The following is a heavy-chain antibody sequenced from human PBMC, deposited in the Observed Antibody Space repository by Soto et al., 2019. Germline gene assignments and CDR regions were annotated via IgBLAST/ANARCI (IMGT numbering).Heavy chain of an antibody. CDR2: ISSSSSTI. Sequence: SQTLSWLLSGFGFRRDIKNSVGRALGKGLECVSYISSSSSTIYYADSVKGRFTISRDNAKNSLYLQMNSLRDEDTAVYYCAGGPLREYVYYGMVVWCQGSTV. CDR3: AGGPLREYVYYGMVV. V-gene: IGHV3-48*02. J-gene: IGHJ6*02. D-gene: IGHD3-16*01. CDR1: GFGFRRDI.